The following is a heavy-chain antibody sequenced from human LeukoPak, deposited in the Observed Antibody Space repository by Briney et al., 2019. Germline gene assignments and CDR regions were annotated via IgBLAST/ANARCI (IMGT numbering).Heavy chain of an antibody. D-gene: IGHD6-13*01. CDR3: ARRGTKSAAGTYYYYMDV. CDR2: INPNSGGT. Sequence: ASVKVSCKASGYTFTGYYMHWVRQAPGQGLEWMGWINPNSGGTNYAQKFQGRVTMTRDTSISTAYMELSRLRSDDTAVYYCARRGTKSAAGTYYYYMDVWGKGTTVTVSS. J-gene: IGHJ6*03. CDR1: GYTFTGYY. V-gene: IGHV1-2*02.